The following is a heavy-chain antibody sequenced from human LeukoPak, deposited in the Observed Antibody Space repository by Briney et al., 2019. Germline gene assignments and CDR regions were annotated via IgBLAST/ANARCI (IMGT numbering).Heavy chain of an antibody. V-gene: IGHV1-46*01. CDR3: ARATNFYYYYGMDV. CDR1: GSTFTSYY. Sequence: ASVKVSCKTSGSTFTSYYIHWVRQAPGQGLEWMGIINPSSGATNYAQKFQGRVTMTRDTSTSTVYIDLSSQRSEDTAVYYCARATNFYYYYGMDVWGQGTTVTVSS. J-gene: IGHJ6*02. CDR2: INPSSGAT. D-gene: IGHD1-26*01.